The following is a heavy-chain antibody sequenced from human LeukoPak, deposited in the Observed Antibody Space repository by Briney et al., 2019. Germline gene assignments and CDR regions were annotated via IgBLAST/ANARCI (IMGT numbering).Heavy chain of an antibody. CDR3: AKGGGEWLVRYYFDY. V-gene: IGHV3-30*18. J-gene: IGHJ4*02. Sequence: GGSLRLSCAASGFTFSSYGMHWVRQAPGKGLEWVAVISYDGSNKYYADSVKGRFTISRDNSKNTLYLQMNSLRAEDTAVYYRAKGGGEWLVRYYFDYWGQGTLVTVSS. CDR1: GFTFSSYG. CDR2: ISYDGSNK. D-gene: IGHD6-19*01.